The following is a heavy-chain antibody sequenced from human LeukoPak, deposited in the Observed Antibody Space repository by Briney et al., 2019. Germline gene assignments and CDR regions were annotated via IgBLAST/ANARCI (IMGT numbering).Heavy chain of an antibody. Sequence: GRSLRLSCAASGFTFSSYGMHWVRQAPGKGLEWVAVISYDGSNKYYADSVKGRFTISRDNSKNTLYLQMNSLRAEDTAAYYCAREDYDFWSGYRPNQSFDYWGQGTLVTVSS. CDR1: GFTFSSYG. CDR2: ISYDGSNK. CDR3: AREDYDFWSGYRPNQSFDY. D-gene: IGHD3-3*01. J-gene: IGHJ4*02. V-gene: IGHV3-30*03.